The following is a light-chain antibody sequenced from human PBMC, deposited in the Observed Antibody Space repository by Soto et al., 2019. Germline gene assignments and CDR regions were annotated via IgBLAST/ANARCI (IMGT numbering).Light chain of an antibody. CDR2: EVV. Sequence: QSVLTQPPSASGSPGQSVTISCTGTKNDIGVYDFVSWYQHHPGKAPRLIIYEVVQRPSGVPDRFSGLKSGNTASLTVSGLQAADEADYFCKSYAGSNTYVFGSGTKLTVL. CDR3: KSYAGSNTYV. CDR1: KNDIGVYDF. V-gene: IGLV2-8*01. J-gene: IGLJ1*01.